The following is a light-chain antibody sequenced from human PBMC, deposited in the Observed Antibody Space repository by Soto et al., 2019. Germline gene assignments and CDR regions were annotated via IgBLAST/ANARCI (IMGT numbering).Light chain of an antibody. J-gene: IGKJ4*02. V-gene: IGKV4-1*01. CDR3: HQYYGSPLT. CDR1: QSVLYDTNNRHY. Sequence: DIVMTQSPDSLAASLGERATINCKSSQSVLYDTNNRHYLARHQQKPGQLPKLLIYWASTRESGVPARFSGSGFGTDFTSPISRLQPKDVEVSYGHQYYGSPLTFGGGTKVEIK. CDR2: WAS.